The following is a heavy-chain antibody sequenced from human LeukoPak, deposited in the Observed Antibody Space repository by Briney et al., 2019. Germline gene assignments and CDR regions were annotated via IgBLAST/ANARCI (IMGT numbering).Heavy chain of an antibody. D-gene: IGHD6-13*01. CDR1: GFTFSSYS. CDR3: ARVVEGLGSSWYG. CDR2: ISSSSSYI. J-gene: IGHJ4*02. V-gene: IGHV3-21*01. Sequence: GGSLRLSCAASGFTFSSYSMNWVRQAPGKGLEWVSSISSSSSYIYYTDSVKGRFTISRDSAKNSLYLQMNSLRAEDTAVYYCARVVEGLGSSWYGWGQGTLVTVSS.